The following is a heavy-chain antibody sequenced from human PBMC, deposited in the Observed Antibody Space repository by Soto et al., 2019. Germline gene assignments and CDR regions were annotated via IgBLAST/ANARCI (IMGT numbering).Heavy chain of an antibody. V-gene: IGHV3-23*01. Sequence: GGSLRLSCAASGFTFSSYAMSWVRQAPGKGLEWVSAISGSGGSTYYADSVKGRFTISRDNSKNTLYLQMNSLRAEDTAVYYCAKDPDYSNYGYVDYWGQGTLVTVSS. CDR2: ISGSGGST. D-gene: IGHD4-4*01. J-gene: IGHJ4*02. CDR1: GFTFSSYA. CDR3: AKDPDYSNYGYVDY.